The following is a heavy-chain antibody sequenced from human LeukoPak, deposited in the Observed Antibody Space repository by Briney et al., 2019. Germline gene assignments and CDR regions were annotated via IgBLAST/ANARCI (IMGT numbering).Heavy chain of an antibody. CDR3: ARGRRLNSSGWFPRYFDY. Sequence: GGSLRLSCAASGFTFSSYSMNWVRQAPGKGLEWVSSISSSSSYIYYADSVKGRFTFSRDNAKNSLYLQMNSLRAEDTAVYYCARGRRLNSSGWFPRYFDYWGQGTLVTVSS. J-gene: IGHJ4*02. CDR2: ISSSSSYI. V-gene: IGHV3-21*01. CDR1: GFTFSSYS. D-gene: IGHD6-19*01.